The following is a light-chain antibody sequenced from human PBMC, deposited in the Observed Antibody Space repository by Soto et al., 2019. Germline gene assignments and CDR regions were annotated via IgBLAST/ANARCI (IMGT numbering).Light chain of an antibody. CDR2: KNN. J-gene: IGLJ3*02. CDR3: AAWDDSLKGLV. CDR1: SSNIGSNA. V-gene: IGLV1-44*01. Sequence: QSALTQPPSSSGTPGQRVAISCSGSSSNIGSNAVNWYQQLPGAAPKLLIYKNNLRPSGVPERFSGSKSGASASLAISGLQSEDESDYYCAAWDDSLKGLVFGGGTKLTVL.